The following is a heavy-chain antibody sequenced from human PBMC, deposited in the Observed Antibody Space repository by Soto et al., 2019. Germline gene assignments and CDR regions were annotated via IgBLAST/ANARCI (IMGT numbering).Heavy chain of an antibody. CDR1: GGSISSGGYY. J-gene: IGHJ4*02. D-gene: IGHD5-18*01. CDR3: ARSGYSYGPNPILY. V-gene: IGHV4-31*03. CDR2: IYYSGST. Sequence: QVQLQESGPGLVKPSQTLSLTCTVSGGSISSGGYYWSWIRQHPGKGLEWIGYIYYSGSTYYNPSLKSRVTISVDTSKNQFAMKMSSVTAADTAVYYCARSGYSYGPNPILYWGQGTLVTVSS.